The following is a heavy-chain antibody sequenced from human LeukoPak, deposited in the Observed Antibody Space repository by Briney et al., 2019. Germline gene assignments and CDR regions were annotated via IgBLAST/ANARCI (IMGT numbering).Heavy chain of an antibody. CDR2: ITSSGTYI. Sequence: GGSLRLSCAASGSTFSNYNMNWVRQAPGKAMEWVSSITSSGTYIFYADSVKGRFTISRDNSKNTLYLQMNSLRAEDTAVYYCAGSYSIYPVDYWGQGTLVTVSS. D-gene: IGHD3-10*01. V-gene: IGHV3-21*01. CDR3: AGSYSIYPVDY. CDR1: GSTFSNYN. J-gene: IGHJ4*02.